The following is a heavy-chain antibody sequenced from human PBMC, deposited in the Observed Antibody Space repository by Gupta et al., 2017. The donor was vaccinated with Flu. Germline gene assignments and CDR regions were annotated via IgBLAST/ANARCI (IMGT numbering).Heavy chain of an antibody. J-gene: IGHJ3*02. CDR3: AKSGTYSSSTGGFDI. CDR1: GFNFDDFA. CDR2: ISWNSGNV. Sequence: EVQLVESGGGLVQPGRSMRLSCAASGFNFDDFAMHWVRQAPGKGLEWVSGISWNSGNVGYADSVKGRFTISRDNAKNSLYLQMNSPSTEDTALYFCAKSGTYSSSTGGFDIWGQGTMVTVSS. V-gene: IGHV3-9*01. D-gene: IGHD6-6*01.